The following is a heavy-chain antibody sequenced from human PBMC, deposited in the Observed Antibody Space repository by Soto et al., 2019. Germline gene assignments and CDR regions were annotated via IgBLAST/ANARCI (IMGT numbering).Heavy chain of an antibody. CDR1: GGTFSSFA. CDR3: ARPHSGGVIILFDY. J-gene: IGHJ4*02. V-gene: IGHV1-69*12. Sequence: QVQLVQSGAEVKKPGSSVKVSCRASGGTFSSFAFSWVRQVPGQGLEWMGGIIPSFDTANYAQKFQGRVTITADESTSTAYMELSSLTSEDTAVYFCARPHSGGVIILFDYWGQGTLVTISS. D-gene: IGHD3-16*02. CDR2: IIPSFDTA.